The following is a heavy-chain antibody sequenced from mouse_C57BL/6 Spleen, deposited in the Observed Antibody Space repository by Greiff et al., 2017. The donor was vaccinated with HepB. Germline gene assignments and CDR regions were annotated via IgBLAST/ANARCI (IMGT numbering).Heavy chain of an antibody. CDR2: IDPETGGT. CDR3: TAYNYGSRAPFAY. D-gene: IGHD1-1*01. V-gene: IGHV1-15*01. J-gene: IGHJ3*01. CDR1: GYTFTDYD. Sequence: QVQLQQSGAELVRPGASVTLSCKASGYTFTDYDMHWVKQTPVHGLEWIGAIDPETGGTAYNQKFKGKAILTADKSSSTAYMELRSLTSEDSAVYCCTAYNYGSRAPFAYWGKGTLVTVSA.